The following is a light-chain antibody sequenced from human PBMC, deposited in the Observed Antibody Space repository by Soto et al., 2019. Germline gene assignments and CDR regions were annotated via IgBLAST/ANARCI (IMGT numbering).Light chain of an antibody. CDR3: QQYNNWPRAT. V-gene: IGKV3-15*01. CDR2: RTS. J-gene: IGKJ4*01. CDR1: QAVCSY. Sequence: EIVMTQSPATLSVSPGERATLSCRASQAVCSYLAWYQQKPGQAPRLLMFRTSSRATGFPARFSGSGSGTEFNLTISSLQSEDFGVYYCQQYNNWPRATFGGGTKVDIK.